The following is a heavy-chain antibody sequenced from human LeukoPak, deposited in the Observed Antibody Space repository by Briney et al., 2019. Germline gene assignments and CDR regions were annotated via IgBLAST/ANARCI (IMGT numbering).Heavy chain of an antibody. J-gene: IGHJ4*02. CDR1: GGSVSSGSYY. CDR2: IYYSGGT. CDR3: ARGTGSYLSDDY. D-gene: IGHD1-26*01. Sequence: SETLSLTCTVSGGSVSSGSYYWSWIRQPPGKGLEWIGYIYYSGGTNYNPSFKSRVTISVDTSKNQFSLKLSSVTAADTAVYYCARGTGSYLSDDYWGQGTLVTVSS. V-gene: IGHV4-61*01.